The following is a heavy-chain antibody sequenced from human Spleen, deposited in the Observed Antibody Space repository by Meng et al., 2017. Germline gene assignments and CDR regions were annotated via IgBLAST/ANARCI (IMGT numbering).Heavy chain of an antibody. CDR2: VYYTGST. D-gene: IGHD1-1*01. CDR3: ARERSRNDVGYFDY. J-gene: IGHJ4*02. V-gene: IGHV4-61*01. Sequence: EPRPDLRRPSETRSRTVYVSAASVSSSNYYWSWIRQPPGKGLEWIGYVYYTGSTNYNPSLKGRVTTSVDTSKNQFSLKLSSVTAADTAVYYCARERSRNDVGYFDYWGQGMLVTVSS. CDR1: AASVSSSNYY.